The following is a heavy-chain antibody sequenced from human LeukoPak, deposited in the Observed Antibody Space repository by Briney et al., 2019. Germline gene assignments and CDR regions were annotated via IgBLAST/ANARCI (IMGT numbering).Heavy chain of an antibody. V-gene: IGHV1-18*01. J-gene: IGHJ6*02. D-gene: IGHD3-3*01. CDR2: ISAYNGNT. Sequence: ASVKVSCKASGYTFTSYGISWVRQAPGQGLEWMGWISAYNGNTNYAQKLQGRVTMTTDTSTSTAYMELRSLRSDDTAVYYCARDPTAYYDFWSGYSPRYYYGMDVWGQGTTVTVSS. CDR3: ARDPTAYYDFWSGYSPRYYYGMDV. CDR1: GYTFTSYG.